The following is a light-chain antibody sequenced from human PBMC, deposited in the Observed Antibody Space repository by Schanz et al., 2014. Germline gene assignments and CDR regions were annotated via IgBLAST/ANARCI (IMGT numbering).Light chain of an antibody. J-gene: IGKJ2*01. CDR2: AAS. CDR1: QSVYANF. V-gene: IGKV3D-20*02. Sequence: EIVLTQSPGTLSLSPGERATLSCRASQSVYANFLAWYQQKPGQAPRLLIYAASSRATGIPDRFSGSGSGTDFTLTISSLEPEDFAVYYCQQRSNWPPNTFGQGTKLEIK. CDR3: QQRSNWPPNT.